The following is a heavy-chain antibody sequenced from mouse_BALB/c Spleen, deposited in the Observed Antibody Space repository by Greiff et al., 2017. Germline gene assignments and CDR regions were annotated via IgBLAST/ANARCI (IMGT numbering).Heavy chain of an antibody. J-gene: IGHJ4*01. V-gene: IGHV8-12*01. D-gene: IGHD2-14*01. CDR1: GFSLSTSGMG. CDR2: IYWDDDK. Sequence: QVTLKVSGPGILQPSQTLSLTCSFSGFSLSTSGMGVSWIRQPSGKGLEWLAHIYWDDDKRYNPSLKSRLTISKDTSSNQVFLKITSVDTADTATYYCAREVRRSMDYWGQGTSVTVSS. CDR3: AREVRRSMDY.